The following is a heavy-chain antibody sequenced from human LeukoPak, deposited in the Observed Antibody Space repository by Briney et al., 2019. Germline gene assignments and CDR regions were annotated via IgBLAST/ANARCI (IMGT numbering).Heavy chain of an antibody. CDR1: GFTFSSYE. Sequence: GGPLRLSCAASGFTFSSYEMNWVRQAPGKGLEWVSYISSSGSTIYYADSVKGRFTISRDNAKNSLYLQMNSLRAEDTAVYYCARVGRDGYNYVDAFDIWGQGTMVTVSS. CDR3: ARVGRDGYNYVDAFDI. CDR2: ISSSGSTI. V-gene: IGHV3-48*03. D-gene: IGHD5-24*01. J-gene: IGHJ3*02.